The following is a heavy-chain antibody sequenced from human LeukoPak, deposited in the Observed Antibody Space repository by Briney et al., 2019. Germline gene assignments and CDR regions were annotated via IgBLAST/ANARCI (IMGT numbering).Heavy chain of an antibody. CDR1: GFTFSSYG. Sequence: GGSLRLSCAASGFTFSSYGMHWVRQAPGKGLEWVSGISWNSGSIGYADSVKGRFTISRDNAKNSLYLQMNSLRAEDTALYYCAKDFHLGYSSSWYSSWGQGTLVTVSS. J-gene: IGHJ4*02. V-gene: IGHV3-9*01. CDR3: AKDFHLGYSSSWYSS. D-gene: IGHD6-13*01. CDR2: ISWNSGSI.